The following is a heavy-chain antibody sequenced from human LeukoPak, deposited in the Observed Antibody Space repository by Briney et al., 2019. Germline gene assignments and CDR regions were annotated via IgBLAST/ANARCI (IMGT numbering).Heavy chain of an antibody. V-gene: IGHV3-48*04. J-gene: IGHJ5*02. Sequence: GGSLRLSCVASGFTFSTYSMTWVRQAPGKGLEWLSYISSSSSTIYYADSVKGRFTISRDNAKNTLYLQMNSLRAEDTAVYYCARVLSGSWDWFDPWGQGTLVTVSS. CDR1: GFTFSTYS. CDR3: ARVLSGSWDWFDP. CDR2: ISSSSSTI. D-gene: IGHD3-22*01.